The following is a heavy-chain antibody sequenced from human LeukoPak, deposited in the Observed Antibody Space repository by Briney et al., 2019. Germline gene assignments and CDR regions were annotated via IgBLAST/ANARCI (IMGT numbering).Heavy chain of an antibody. Sequence: KPSETLSLTCTVSGGSISSGSYYWSWVRQPAGKGLEWIGRIYSTGRSDYNPSLKSRITMSVDTSKNQFSLKLSSVTAADTAVYYCARDGPRSGYDLGHFDNLGQGTLVTASS. CDR3: ARDGPRSGYDLGHFDN. CDR2: IYSTGRS. D-gene: IGHD5-12*01. J-gene: IGHJ4*02. CDR1: GGSISSGSYY. V-gene: IGHV4-61*02.